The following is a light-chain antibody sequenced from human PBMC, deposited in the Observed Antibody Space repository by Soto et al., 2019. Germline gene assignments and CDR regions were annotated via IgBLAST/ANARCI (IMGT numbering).Light chain of an antibody. J-gene: IGLJ2*01. V-gene: IGLV2-8*01. CDR3: SSYAASNNFVV. CDR1: MRDVGAYNL. CDR2: EVS. Sequence: QSALTQPASVSGSPGQSITISCAGTMRDVGAYNLVSWYQQHPGKAPKLMFYEVSKRPSGVPDRFFGSKSGNTASLTVSGLQVEDEAVYYCSSYAASNNFVVFGGGTKLTVL.